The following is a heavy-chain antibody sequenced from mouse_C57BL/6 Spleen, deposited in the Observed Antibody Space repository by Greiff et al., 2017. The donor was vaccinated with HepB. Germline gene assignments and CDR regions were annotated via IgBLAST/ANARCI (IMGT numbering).Heavy chain of an antibody. V-gene: IGHV1-19*01. CDR3: ALITTVVATEMDY. CDR1: GYTFTDYY. CDR2: INPYNGGT. D-gene: IGHD1-1*01. Sequence: EVQLQQSGPVLVKPGASVKMSCKASGYTFTDYYMNWVKQSHGKSLEWIGVINPYNGGTSYNQKFKGKATLTVDKSSSTAYMELNSLTSEDSAVYYCALITTVVATEMDYWGQGTSVTVSS. J-gene: IGHJ4*01.